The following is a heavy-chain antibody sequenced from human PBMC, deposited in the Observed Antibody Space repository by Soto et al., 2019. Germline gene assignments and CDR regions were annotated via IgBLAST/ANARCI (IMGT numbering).Heavy chain of an antibody. D-gene: IGHD6-6*01. CDR2: IYHSGST. CDR1: GGSISSSNW. V-gene: IGHV4-4*02. J-gene: IGHJ4*02. CDR3: ARQYSSSLQNFDY. Sequence: SETLSLTCAVSGGSISSSNWWSWVRQPPGKGLEWIGEIYHSGSTNYNPSLMSRVTISVDKSKNQFSLKLSSVTAADTAVYYCARQYSSSLQNFDYWGQGTLVTVSS.